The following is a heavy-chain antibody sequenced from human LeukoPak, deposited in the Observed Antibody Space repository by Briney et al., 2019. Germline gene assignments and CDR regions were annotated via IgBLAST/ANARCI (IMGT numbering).Heavy chain of an antibody. D-gene: IGHD6-13*01. Sequence: GGSLRLSCAASGFTFSSYSMNWVRQAPGKGLEWVSYISSSSSITYYADSVKGRFTISRDNAKNSLYLQMNSLRAEDTAVYYCTTDSQLAAAGEPFDYWGQGTLVTVSS. V-gene: IGHV3-48*04. CDR2: ISSSSSIT. J-gene: IGHJ4*02. CDR1: GFTFSSYS. CDR3: TTDSQLAAAGEPFDY.